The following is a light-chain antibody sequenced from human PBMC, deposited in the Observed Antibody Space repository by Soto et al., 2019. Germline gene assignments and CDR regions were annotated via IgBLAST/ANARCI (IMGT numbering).Light chain of an antibody. Sequence: EIVLTQSPVTLSLSPGERATLSCGASQTVSSGYLAWYQQRPGLAPRLLIYDASSRATGIPDRFSGSGSETDFSLTISRLEPEDFAVYYCQQYSSSPYTFGQGTKVDSK. CDR2: DAS. CDR3: QQYSSSPYT. J-gene: IGKJ2*01. V-gene: IGKV3D-20*01. CDR1: QTVSSGY.